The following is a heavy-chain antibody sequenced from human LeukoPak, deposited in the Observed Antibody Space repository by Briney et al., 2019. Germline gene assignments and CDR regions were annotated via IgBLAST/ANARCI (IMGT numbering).Heavy chain of an antibody. V-gene: IGHV3-33*01. CDR1: GFTFNRYG. D-gene: IGHD6-19*01. J-gene: IGHJ4*02. CDR2: RWYDGGNK. Sequence: GGSLRLSCAASGFTFNRYGMHWVRQAPGKGLEWVTVRWYDGGNKYYADSVKGRFTISRDNSKNTLYLQMNSLRAEDTAVYYCARDPSAVASYFDYWGQGTLVTVSS. CDR3: ARDPSAVASYFDY.